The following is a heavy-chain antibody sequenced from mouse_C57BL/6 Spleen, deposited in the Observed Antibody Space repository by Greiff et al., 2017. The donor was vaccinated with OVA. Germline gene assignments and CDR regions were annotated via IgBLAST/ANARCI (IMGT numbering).Heavy chain of an antibody. V-gene: IGHV5-6*01. CDR2: ISSGGSYT. Sequence: EVQGVESGGDLVKPGGSLKLSCAASGFTFSSYGMSWVRQTPDKRLEWVATISSGGSYTYYPDSVKGRFTISRDNAKNTLYLQMSSLKSEDTAMYYCARQNFPGYFDYWGQGTTLTVSS. J-gene: IGHJ2*01. CDR3: ARQNFPGYFDY. CDR1: GFTFSSYG.